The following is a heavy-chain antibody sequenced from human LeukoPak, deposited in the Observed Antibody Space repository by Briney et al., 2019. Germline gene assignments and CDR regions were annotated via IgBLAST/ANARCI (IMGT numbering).Heavy chain of an antibody. V-gene: IGHV4-34*01. Sequence: PSETLSLTCAVYGGSFSGYYWSWIRQPPGKGLEWIGEINHSGSTNYNPSLKSRVTISVDTSKNRFSLKLSSVTAADTAVYYCASGITISNYDYWGQGTLVTVSS. J-gene: IGHJ4*02. CDR1: GGSFSGYY. D-gene: IGHD3-10*01. CDR2: INHSGST. CDR3: ASGITISNYDY.